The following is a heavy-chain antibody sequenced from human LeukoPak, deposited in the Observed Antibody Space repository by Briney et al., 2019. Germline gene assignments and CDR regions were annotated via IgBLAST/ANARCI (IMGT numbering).Heavy chain of an antibody. CDR2: IKQDGSEK. V-gene: IGHV3-7*01. J-gene: IGHJ4*02. D-gene: IGHD3-22*01. CDR1: GFTFSRYW. CDR3: AGYDSSGYIN. Sequence: PGGSLRLSCAASGFTFSRYWMSWVRQAPGKGLEWVANIKQDGSEKYYVDSVKGRFTISRDNAKNSLYLQMNSLRAEDTAVYYCAGYDSSGYINWGQGTLVTVSS.